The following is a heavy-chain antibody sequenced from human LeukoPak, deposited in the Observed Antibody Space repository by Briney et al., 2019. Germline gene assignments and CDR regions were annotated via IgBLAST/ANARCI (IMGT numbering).Heavy chain of an antibody. J-gene: IGHJ4*02. V-gene: IGHV1-18*01. CDR3: ARDPERELRYFDWPPDY. Sequence: GASVTVSCKASGYTFTSYGISWVRQAPGQGLEWMGWISAYNGNTNYAQKLQGRVTMSTDTSTSTAYMELRSLRSDDTAVYYCARDPERELRYFDWPPDYWGQGTLVTVSS. CDR2: ISAYNGNT. D-gene: IGHD3-9*01. CDR1: GYTFTSYG.